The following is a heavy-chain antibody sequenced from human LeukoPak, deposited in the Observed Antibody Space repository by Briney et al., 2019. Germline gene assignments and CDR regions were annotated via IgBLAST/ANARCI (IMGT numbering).Heavy chain of an antibody. Sequence: GGSLRLSCAASGFTFSSYAMSWVRQAPGKGLKWVSTISSGGGSTYYADSVKGRFTISRDSSKNTLYLQMNSLRAEDTAVYYCAKDQGGAIFGVVIPQYYFDYWGQGTLVTVSS. CDR2: ISSGGGST. D-gene: IGHD3-3*01. V-gene: IGHV3-23*01. J-gene: IGHJ4*02. CDR3: AKDQGGAIFGVVIPQYYFDY. CDR1: GFTFSSYA.